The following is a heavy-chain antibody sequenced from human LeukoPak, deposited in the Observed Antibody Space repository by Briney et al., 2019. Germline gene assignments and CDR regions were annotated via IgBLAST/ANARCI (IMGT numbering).Heavy chain of an antibody. CDR3: ARAKVGAIDY. J-gene: IGHJ4*02. V-gene: IGHV4-38-2*02. CDR2: MYQSGNT. Sequence: PSETLSLTCTVSGYSITSGYYWGWIRQPPGKGLEWIGNMYQSGNTYYNPSLKSRVTISLDTSKNQFSLKLSSVTAADTAVYYCARAKVGAIDYWGQGTLVTVSS. D-gene: IGHD1-26*01. CDR1: GYSITSGYY.